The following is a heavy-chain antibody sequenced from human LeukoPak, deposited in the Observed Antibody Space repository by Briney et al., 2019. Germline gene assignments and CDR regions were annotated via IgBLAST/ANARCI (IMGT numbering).Heavy chain of an antibody. CDR1: GGSFSGYY. CDR3: ARGQWFDP. Sequence: SETLSLTCAVYGGSFSGYYWSWIRQPPGKGLEWIGEINHSGSTNYNPSLKSRVTISVDTSKNQFSLKLSSVTAADTTVYYCARGQWFDPWGQGTLVTVSS. CDR2: INHSGST. J-gene: IGHJ5*02. V-gene: IGHV4-34*01.